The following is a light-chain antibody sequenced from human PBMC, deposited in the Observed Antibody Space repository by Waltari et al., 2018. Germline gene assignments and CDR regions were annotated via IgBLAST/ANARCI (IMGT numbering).Light chain of an antibody. CDR3: CSYTVSNTLL. J-gene: IGLJ3*02. CDR1: STYLGSYKS. Sequence: QSALTQPRSVSGSPGQSVTILCTGTSTYLGSYKSVSWHQQHPGQAPKLIIFDVSKRPSGVPDRFSGSKSGDTASLTISGLQAEDEADYYCCSYTVSNTLLFGGGTKLTVL. CDR2: DVS. V-gene: IGLV2-11*01.